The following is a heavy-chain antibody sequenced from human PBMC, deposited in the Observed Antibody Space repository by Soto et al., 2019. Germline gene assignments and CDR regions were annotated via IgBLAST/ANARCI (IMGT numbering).Heavy chain of an antibody. V-gene: IGHV3-72*01. CDR3: ARSSGSYRYFDL. Sequence: EVQLVESGGGLVQPGGSLRLSCAASGFTFSDPYMDWVRQAPGKGLEWVGRTRNKANRYTTEYAAYVKGRFTISMDDSKSSLYLQMNSLTTEDTAVYYCARSSGSYRYFDLWGRGTLVTVSS. CDR2: TRNKANRYTT. J-gene: IGHJ2*01. D-gene: IGHD1-26*01. CDR1: GFTFSDPY.